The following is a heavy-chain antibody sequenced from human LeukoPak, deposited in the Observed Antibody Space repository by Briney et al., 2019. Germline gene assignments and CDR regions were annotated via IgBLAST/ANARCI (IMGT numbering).Heavy chain of an antibody. CDR1: GFTFSSYS. CDR3: AREKLSHDYVWGSYRESYYFDY. V-gene: IGHV3-7*01. J-gene: IGHJ4*02. CDR2: IKQDGSEK. Sequence: PGGSLRLSCAASGFTFSSYSMNWVRQAPGKGLEWVANIKQDGSEKYYVDPLKGRFTISRDNAKNSLYLQMNSLRAEDTAVYYCAREKLSHDYVWGSYRESYYFDYWGQGTLVTVSS. D-gene: IGHD3-16*02.